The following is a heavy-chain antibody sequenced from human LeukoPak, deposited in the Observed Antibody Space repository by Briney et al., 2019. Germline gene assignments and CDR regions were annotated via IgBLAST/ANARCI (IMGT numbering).Heavy chain of an antibody. Sequence: SETLSLTCTVSGGSISSYYWSWIRQPAGKGLEWIGRIHTSGSTNYNPSLKSRVTISVDKSKNQFSLKLSSVTAADTAVYYCARLRSIAAAVYYFDYWGQGTLVTVSS. CDR1: GGSISSYY. CDR3: ARLRSIAAAVYYFDY. V-gene: IGHV4-4*07. J-gene: IGHJ4*02. CDR2: IHTSGST. D-gene: IGHD6-6*01.